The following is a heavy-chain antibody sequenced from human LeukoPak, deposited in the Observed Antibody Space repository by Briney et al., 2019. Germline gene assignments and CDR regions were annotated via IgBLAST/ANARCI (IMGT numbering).Heavy chain of an antibody. CDR1: GGSFSGYY. J-gene: IGHJ4*02. V-gene: IGHV4-34*01. CDR2: IKHSGST. CDR3: ARGRGIDY. D-gene: IGHD3-16*01. Sequence: SETLSLTCAVYGGSFSGYYWSWIRQPPGKGLEWIGEIKHSGSTNYNPSLKSRVTISVDTSKNQFSLKLSSVTAADTAVYYCARGRGIDYWGPGTLVTVSS.